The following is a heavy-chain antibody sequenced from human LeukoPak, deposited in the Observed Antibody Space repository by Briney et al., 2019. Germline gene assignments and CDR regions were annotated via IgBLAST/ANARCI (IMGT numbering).Heavy chain of an antibody. CDR1: GFIFSSYS. CDR3: ARDLKPVVSGSYASLWY. D-gene: IGHD3-10*01. J-gene: IGHJ4*02. CDR2: ISSSSSYI. V-gene: IGHV3-21*01. Sequence: PGGSLRLSCAASGFIFSSYSMNWVRQAPGKGLEWVSSISSSSSYIYYADSVKGRFTISRDNAKNSLYLQMNSLRAEDTAVYYCARDLKPVVSGSYASLWYWGQGTLVTVSS.